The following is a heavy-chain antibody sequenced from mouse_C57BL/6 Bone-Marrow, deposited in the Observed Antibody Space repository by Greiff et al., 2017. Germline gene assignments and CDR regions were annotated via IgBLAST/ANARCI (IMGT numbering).Heavy chain of an antibody. D-gene: IGHD4-1*01. CDR2: IYPGGGYT. V-gene: IGHV1-63*01. CDR3: ARGGTGGFDY. J-gene: IGHJ2*01. Sequence: QVQLQQSGAELVRPGTSVKMSCKASGYTFTNYWIGWAKQRPGHGLEWIGDIYPGGGYTNYNEKFKGKATLTADKSSSPAYMQFSSLTSEASAIYYCARGGTGGFDYWGQGTTLTVSS. CDR1: GYTFTNYW.